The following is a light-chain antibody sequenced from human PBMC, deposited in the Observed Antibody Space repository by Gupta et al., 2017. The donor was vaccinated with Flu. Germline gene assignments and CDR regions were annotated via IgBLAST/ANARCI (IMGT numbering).Light chain of an antibody. Sequence: QLTQSPSSLSASVGDRVTITCRASQGISNYLAWFQQKPGKAPKSLIEAESSLQSGVPSKFSGSGSGTDFKLTISSLKPEDVATDECQQYQCDTWTFGQGTTVDMK. CDR1: QGISNY. CDR2: AES. CDR3: QQYQCDTWT. J-gene: IGKJ1*01. V-gene: IGKV1-16*02.